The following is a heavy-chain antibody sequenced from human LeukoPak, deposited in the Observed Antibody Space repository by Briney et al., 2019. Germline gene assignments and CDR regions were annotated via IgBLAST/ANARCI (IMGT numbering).Heavy chain of an antibody. J-gene: IGHJ4*02. CDR2: FDPEDGET. D-gene: IGHD4-23*01. CDR1: GYTLTELS. CDR3: ATDLDYGGNLERSCN. V-gene: IGHV1-24*01. Sequence: ASVKVSCKVSGYTLTELSMHWVRQAPGKGLEWMGGFDPEDGETIYAQKFQGRVTMTEDTSTDTAYMELSSLRSEDTAVYYCATDLDYGGNLERSCNWGQGTLVTVSS.